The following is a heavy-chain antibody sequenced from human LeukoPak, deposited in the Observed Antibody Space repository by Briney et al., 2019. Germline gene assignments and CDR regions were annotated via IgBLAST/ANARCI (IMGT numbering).Heavy chain of an antibody. Sequence: SETLSLTGAVCGDSFSSQYWTWIRQPTGKGLEWIGYISYIGSTNYNPSLKSRVTISIDTSKIQFSLKLSSVTAADTAVYYCARDLVTVTKGFDIWGQGTMVSVSS. V-gene: IGHV4-59*11. CDR1: GDSFSSQY. J-gene: IGHJ3*02. CDR2: ISYIGST. CDR3: ARDLVTVTKGFDI. D-gene: IGHD4-17*01.